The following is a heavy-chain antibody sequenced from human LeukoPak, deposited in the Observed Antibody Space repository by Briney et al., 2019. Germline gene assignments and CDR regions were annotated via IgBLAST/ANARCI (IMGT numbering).Heavy chain of an antibody. V-gene: IGHV4-34*01. CDR2: INHSGST. CDR1: GGSFSGYY. Sequence: SETLSLTCAVYGGSFSGYYWSWIRQPPGKGLEWIGEINHSGSTNYNPSLKSRVTISVDKSKNQFSLKLSSVTAADTAVYYCARADSNYAIYYFDYWGQGTLVTVSS. CDR3: ARADSNYAIYYFDY. D-gene: IGHD4-11*01. J-gene: IGHJ4*02.